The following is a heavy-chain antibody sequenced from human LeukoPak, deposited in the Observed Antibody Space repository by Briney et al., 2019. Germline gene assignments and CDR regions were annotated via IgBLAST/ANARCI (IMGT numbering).Heavy chain of an antibody. CDR2: ISTSSRYI. J-gene: IGHJ4*02. CDR3: ARDHPSGSSQFDY. V-gene: IGHV3-21*01. D-gene: IGHD1-26*01. CDR1: AFCFSSDS. Sequence: PGGSLRLSCATSAFCFSSDSMNRVRQAPVKVLKTVSSISTSSRYIYYADSANHRFTISRDNAKNSLYLQMNSLRAEDTAVYYCARDHPSGSSQFDYWGQGTLVTVSS.